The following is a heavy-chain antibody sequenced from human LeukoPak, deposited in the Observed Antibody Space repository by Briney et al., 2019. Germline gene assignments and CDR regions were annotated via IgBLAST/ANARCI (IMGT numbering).Heavy chain of an antibody. CDR3: ARSMGRYNWFDP. D-gene: IGHD2-8*01. V-gene: IGHV4-4*02. J-gene: IGHJ5*02. CDR1: GGSISSVNL. CDR2: MYLSGTD. Sequence: NPTGTLSLTCAVSGGSISSVNLWSWVRQPPGKGLEWVGEMYLSGTDTYNPSLRGRVTISLDRPKNQLSLRLRSVTAADTAVYYCARSMGRYNWFDPWGQGTLVTVSS.